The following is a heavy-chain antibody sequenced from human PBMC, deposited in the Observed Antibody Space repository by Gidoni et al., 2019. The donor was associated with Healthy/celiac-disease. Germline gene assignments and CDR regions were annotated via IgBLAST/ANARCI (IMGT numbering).Heavy chain of an antibody. CDR2: IYTSGST. V-gene: IGHV4-4*07. CDR3: ARKGSSGWSDAFDI. J-gene: IGHJ3*02. CDR1: VASISSYY. D-gene: IGHD6-19*01. Sequence: QLQLQDSGPGLVKPSEPLSLTCPVPVASISSYYWSWIRQPAGKGLEWIGRIYTSGSTNYNPSLKSRVTMSVDTSKNQFSLKLSSVTAADTAVYYCARKGSSGWSDAFDIWGQGTMVTVSS.